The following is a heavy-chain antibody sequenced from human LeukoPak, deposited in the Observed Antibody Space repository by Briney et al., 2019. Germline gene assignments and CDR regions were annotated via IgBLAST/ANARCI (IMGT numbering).Heavy chain of an antibody. CDR1: GFTFSSYW. V-gene: IGHV3-7*03. Sequence: GGSLKLSCAASGFTFSSYWMSWVRQAPGKGLEWVANIKQDGSEKYYVDSVKGRFTISRDNAKNSLYLQMNSLRAEDTALYYCAKDDCSSTTCYTANWFDPWGQGTLVTVSS. D-gene: IGHD2-2*02. CDR3: AKDDCSSTTCYTANWFDP. CDR2: IKQDGSEK. J-gene: IGHJ5*02.